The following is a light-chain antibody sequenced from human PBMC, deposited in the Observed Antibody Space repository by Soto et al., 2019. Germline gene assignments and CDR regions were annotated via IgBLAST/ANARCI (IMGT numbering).Light chain of an antibody. J-gene: IGKJ1*01. CDR2: GAS. CDR3: QQSHSPPHT. CDR1: QTITSY. V-gene: IGKV1-39*01. Sequence: DIQMTQSPSSLSASVGDRVTITCRASQTITSYLNWYHQKPGKAPKLLIYGASKLQSGVPSRFSGSGSGTDFTLTISSLQPGGFATYYCQQSHSPPHTFGQGTKVQVK.